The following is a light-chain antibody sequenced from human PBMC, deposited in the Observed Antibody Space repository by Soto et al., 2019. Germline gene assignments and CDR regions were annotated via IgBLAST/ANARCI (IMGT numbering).Light chain of an antibody. V-gene: IGKV3D-15*01. J-gene: IGKJ2*01. CDR1: QSVSSN. Sequence: EMVMTQSPATLSVSPGERATLSCRASQSVSSNLAWYQQKPGQAPRLLIYGASTRATGIPDRFSGSGSGTEFTLSIGSLQSEDFAIYYCQQYDNWPPRWTFGQGTKVDIK. CDR3: QQYDNWPPRWT. CDR2: GAS.